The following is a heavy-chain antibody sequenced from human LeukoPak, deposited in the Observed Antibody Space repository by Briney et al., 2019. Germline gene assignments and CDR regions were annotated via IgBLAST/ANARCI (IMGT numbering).Heavy chain of an antibody. D-gene: IGHD5-12*01. CDR2: INHSGST. CDR1: GGSFSGYY. Sequence: TSETLSLTCAVYGGSFSGYYWSWIRQPPGKGLEWIGEINHSGSTNYNPSLKSRVTISVDTSKNQVSLKLRSVTAADTAVYYCARTTEGYAGGPGYSYYYYMDVWGKGTTVTISS. J-gene: IGHJ6*03. V-gene: IGHV4-34*01. CDR3: ARTTEGYAGGPGYSYYYYMDV.